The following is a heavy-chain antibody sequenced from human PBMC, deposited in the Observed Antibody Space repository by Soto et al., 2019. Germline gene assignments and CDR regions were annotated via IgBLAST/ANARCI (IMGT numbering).Heavy chain of an antibody. V-gene: IGHV3-53*01. Sequence: WGSLRLSCAASGFTVSSNYMTWVRQAPGKGLEWVSVIYAGGTTYYADSVKGRFTFSRDNSKNTLYLQMNSLRAEDTAVYYCARVLNIGASRELVPYYLDYWGQRTLVTISS. CDR3: ARVLNIGASRELVPYYLDY. CDR1: GFTVSSNY. J-gene: IGHJ4*02. CDR2: IYAGGTT. D-gene: IGHD1-1*01.